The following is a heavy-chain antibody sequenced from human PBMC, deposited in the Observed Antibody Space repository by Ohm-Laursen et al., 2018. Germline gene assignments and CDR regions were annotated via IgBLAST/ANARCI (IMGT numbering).Heavy chain of an antibody. V-gene: IGHV3-23*01. D-gene: IGHD2-2*01. J-gene: IGHJ5*01. Sequence: SLRLSCSASGFTFSSYAMSWVRQAPGKGLEWVSAVSGTGDNTYYADSVKGRFTISRDNSKNTLYLQMNSLRAEDTAVFYCAKGTAYQLLSHNWVDSWGQGTLVTVSS. CDR3: AKGTAYQLLSHNWVDS. CDR1: GFTFSSYA. CDR2: VSGTGDNT.